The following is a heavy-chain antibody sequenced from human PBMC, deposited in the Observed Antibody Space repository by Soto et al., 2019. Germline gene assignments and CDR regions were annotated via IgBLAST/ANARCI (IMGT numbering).Heavy chain of an antibody. CDR3: ASRVLCDMDV. J-gene: IGHJ6*02. D-gene: IGHD2-21*01. CDR2: INPNSGAT. Sequence: QEQLVQSGAEVKEPGASLKVSCKASGDTFTTNYIHWVRQAPGQGLEWMGRINPNSGATLYAQTLQGGHTLTTDTSTSTVYMDLNSLKSEASAVYYCASRVLCDMDVWGQGTTVTVSS. CDR1: GDTFTTNY. V-gene: IGHV1-46*04.